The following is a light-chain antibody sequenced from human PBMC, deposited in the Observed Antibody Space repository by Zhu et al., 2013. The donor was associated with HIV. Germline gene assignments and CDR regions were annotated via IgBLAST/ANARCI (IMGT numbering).Light chain of an antibody. CDR3: QQYDNLPLT. CDR2: DAS. V-gene: IGKV1-33*01. CDR1: QDISNY. Sequence: DIQMTQSPSSLSASVGDRVTITCQASQDISNYLNWYQHKPGKAPKLLIYDASNLETGVPSRFSGSGSGTDFTFTISSLQPGDIATYYCQQYDNLPLTFGGGTKVEIK. J-gene: IGKJ4*01.